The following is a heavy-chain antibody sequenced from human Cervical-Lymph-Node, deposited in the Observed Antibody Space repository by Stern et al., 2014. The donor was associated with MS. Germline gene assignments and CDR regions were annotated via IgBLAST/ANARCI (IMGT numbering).Heavy chain of an antibody. CDR1: GGSISSRY. CDR2: ISHGETP. CDR3: ARLSTAVDF. V-gene: IGHV4-59*08. Sequence: QVQLQESGPGLVKPSETLSLTCAVSGGSISSRYWGWIRQPPGKGLEWIGLISHGETPNNTPPQKIRFPIPLDTPKTQSPRKVTSVTAADTAVYYCARLSTAVDFWGQGTLVTVSS. J-gene: IGHJ4*02.